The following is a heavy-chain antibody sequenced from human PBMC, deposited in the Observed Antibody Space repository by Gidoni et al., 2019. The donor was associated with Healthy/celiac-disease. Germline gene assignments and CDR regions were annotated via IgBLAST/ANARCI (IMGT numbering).Heavy chain of an antibody. V-gene: IGHV4-4*07. J-gene: IGHJ5*02. Sequence: QVQLQESGPGLVKPSETLSFTCTVSGGSISSYYWSWIRQPAGKGLEWIGRIYTRWSTNYNPPLKSRVTMSVDTSKNQFSLKLSSVTAADTAVYYCARDPGSSRYWRWFDPWGQGTLVTVSS. CDR3: ARDPGSSRYWRWFDP. CDR2: IYTRWST. D-gene: IGHD6-13*01. CDR1: GGSISSYY.